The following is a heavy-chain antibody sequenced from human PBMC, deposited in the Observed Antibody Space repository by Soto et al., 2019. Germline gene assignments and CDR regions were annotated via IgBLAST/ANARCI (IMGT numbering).Heavy chain of an antibody. D-gene: IGHD6-19*01. CDR2: IIPIFGSV. J-gene: IGHJ6*02. Sequence: QVQLLQSGTEVKKLGSSVRVSCEASGSSVRTYAIRWVRQAPVQGLEWMGEIIPIFGSVNYAQKFQDRVTISAVESTTTVYMDLKSLRSNDTGVYYCAKGAVAGTPTSYYYYGMDVWGQGTTVTVSS. CDR1: GSSVRTYA. V-gene: IGHV1-69*12. CDR3: AKGAVAGTPTSYYYYGMDV.